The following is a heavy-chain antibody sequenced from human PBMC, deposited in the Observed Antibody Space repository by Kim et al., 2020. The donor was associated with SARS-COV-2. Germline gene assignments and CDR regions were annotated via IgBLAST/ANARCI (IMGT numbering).Heavy chain of an antibody. CDR3: ARGANYGDFPKVYYFDY. D-gene: IGHD4-17*01. V-gene: IGHV4-34*01. Sequence: LKSRVTISVDTSKNQFSLKLSSVTAADTAVYYCARGANYGDFPKVYYFDYWGQGTLVTVSS. J-gene: IGHJ4*02.